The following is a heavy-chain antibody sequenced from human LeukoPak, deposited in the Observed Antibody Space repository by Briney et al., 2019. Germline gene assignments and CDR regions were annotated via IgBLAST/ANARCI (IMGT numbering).Heavy chain of an antibody. Sequence: SVKVSCKASGYTFTGYAIHWVRQAPGQGLEWMGWINPEKRDTGYAHKFQGRVTMTSDTSISPAYMELSSLRSDYTAVYYCAKKVRGPSHPLDFWGQGTLVTVSS. CDR1: GYTFTGYA. V-gene: IGHV1-2*02. CDR3: AKKVRGPSHPLDF. J-gene: IGHJ4*02. CDR2: INPEKRDT. D-gene: IGHD5-12*01.